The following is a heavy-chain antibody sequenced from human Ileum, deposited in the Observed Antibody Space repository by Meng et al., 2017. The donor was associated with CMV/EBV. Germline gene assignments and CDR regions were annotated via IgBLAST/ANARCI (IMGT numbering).Heavy chain of an antibody. CDR1: GGSISSSSYY. D-gene: IGHD1-14*01. CDR3: ARVDRADAFDI. CDR2: IYYSGST. Sequence: SETLSLTCTVSGGSISSSSYYWGWIRQPPGKGLEWIGSIYYSGSTYYNPSLKSRVTISVDTSKNQFSLKLSSVTAADTAVYYCARVDRADAFDIWGQGTKVTVSS. J-gene: IGHJ3*02. V-gene: IGHV4-39*07.